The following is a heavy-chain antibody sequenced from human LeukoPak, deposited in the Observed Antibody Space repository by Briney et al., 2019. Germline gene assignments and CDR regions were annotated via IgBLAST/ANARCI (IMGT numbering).Heavy chain of an antibody. CDR2: INPNSGGT. Sequence: ASVRVSCTPSGYTFTGYYMHWVRQAPGQGLEWMGWINPNSGGTNYAQKFQGWVTMTRDTSISTAYMELSRLRSDDTAVYYCARWSTMVRGVIITWGAFDIWGQGTMVTVSS. CDR3: ARWSTMVRGVIITWGAFDI. D-gene: IGHD3-10*01. V-gene: IGHV1-2*04. J-gene: IGHJ3*02. CDR1: GYTFTGYY.